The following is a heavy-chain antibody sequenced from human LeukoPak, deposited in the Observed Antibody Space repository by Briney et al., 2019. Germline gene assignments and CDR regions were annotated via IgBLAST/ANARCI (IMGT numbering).Heavy chain of an antibody. CDR2: IYYSGST. V-gene: IGHV4-39*01. Sequence: SETLSLTCTVPGGSISSSSYYWGWIRQPPGKGLEWLGSIYYSGSTYYNPSLKSRVTISVDTSKNQFSLKLSSVTAADTAVYYCARRHHPFYYYDSRGVFFDYWGQGTLVTVSS. CDR3: ARRHHPFYYYDSRGVFFDY. J-gene: IGHJ4*02. D-gene: IGHD3-22*01. CDR1: GGSISSSSYY.